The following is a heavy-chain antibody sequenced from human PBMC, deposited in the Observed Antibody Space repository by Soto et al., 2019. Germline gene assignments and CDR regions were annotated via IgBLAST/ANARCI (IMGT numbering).Heavy chain of an antibody. D-gene: IGHD3-3*01. Sequence: SVKVSCKASGGTFSSYAISWVRQAPGQGIEWMGGIIPIFGTANYAQKFQGRVTITADESTSTAYMELSSLRSEDTAVYYCASPCITIFGVVRAPYGMDVWGQGTTVTVSS. CDR1: GGTFSSYA. J-gene: IGHJ6*02. CDR3: ASPCITIFGVVRAPYGMDV. CDR2: IIPIFGTA. V-gene: IGHV1-69*13.